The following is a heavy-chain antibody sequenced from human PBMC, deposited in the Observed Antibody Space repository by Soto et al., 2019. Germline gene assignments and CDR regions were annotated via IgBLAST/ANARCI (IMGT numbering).Heavy chain of an antibody. Sequence: EVQVVESGGGLVQPGGSLRLSCAASGFTVRSSYMSWVRQAPGKGLEWVSSMYSGGTTYYADSVRGRFSISRDNSKNTRFLQMNSVRAEDTAVYYCAREMTAARGGSWGQGALVIVSS. CDR1: GFTVRSSY. V-gene: IGHV3-66*01. CDR2: MYSGGTT. CDR3: AREMTAARGGS. J-gene: IGHJ5*02. D-gene: IGHD2-21*02.